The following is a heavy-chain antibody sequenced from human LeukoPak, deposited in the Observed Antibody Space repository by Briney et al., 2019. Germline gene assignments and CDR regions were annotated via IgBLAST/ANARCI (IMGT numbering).Heavy chain of an antibody. Sequence: ASVKVSCKVSGYTLSELSMHWVRQAPGKGLEWMGGFDPEDVETMYAQKFQGRVTMTEDTSTDTAYMELSSLRSEDTAVYYCATGISKPNYDVSGYSDAFGIWGQGTMVTVYS. CDR2: FDPEDVET. D-gene: IGHD3-22*01. CDR1: GYTLSELS. V-gene: IGHV1-24*01. CDR3: ATGISKPNYDVSGYSDAFGI. J-gene: IGHJ3*02.